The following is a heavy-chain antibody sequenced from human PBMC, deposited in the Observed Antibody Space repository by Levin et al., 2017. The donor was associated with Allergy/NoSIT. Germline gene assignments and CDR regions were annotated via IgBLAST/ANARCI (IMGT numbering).Heavy chain of an antibody. CDR3: ARDGWGSSGYFGY. Sequence: LSLTCAASGFTFSSYAMHWVRQAPGKGLEWVAVISYDGSNKYYADSVKGRFTISRDNSKNTLYLQMNSLRAEDTAVYYCARDGWGSSGYFGYWGQGTLVTVSS. V-gene: IGHV3-30*04. J-gene: IGHJ4*02. CDR2: ISYDGSNK. D-gene: IGHD3-22*01. CDR1: GFTFSSYA.